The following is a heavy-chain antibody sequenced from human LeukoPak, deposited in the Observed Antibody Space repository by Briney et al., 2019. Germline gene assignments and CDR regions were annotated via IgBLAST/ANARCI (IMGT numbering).Heavy chain of an antibody. Sequence: SQTLSLTCTVSGGSITSGGYYWSWIRQPAGKGLEWIGRIYTTGSTNYNPSLKSRVTISLDTSKNQFSLKLSSVSAEDTALYYCARERLGGSYYRPVEYWGPGTLVTVSS. CDR2: IYTTGST. D-gene: IGHD1-26*01. J-gene: IGHJ4*02. V-gene: IGHV4-61*02. CDR1: GGSITSGGYY. CDR3: ARERLGGSYYRPVEY.